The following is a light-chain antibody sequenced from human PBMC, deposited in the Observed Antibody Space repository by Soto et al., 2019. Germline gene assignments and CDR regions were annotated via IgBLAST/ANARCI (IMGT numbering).Light chain of an antibody. CDR3: CSYAGSSTEV. Sequence: QSALTQPASVSGSPGQSITISCTGTSSDVGSYNLVSWSKQHPGEAPKLMIYAGSKRPSGVSNRFSGSKSGTTASLTISGLQAEDEADYYCCSYAGSSTEVFGTGTKGTV. CDR2: AGS. CDR1: SSDVGSYNL. V-gene: IGLV2-23*01. J-gene: IGLJ1*01.